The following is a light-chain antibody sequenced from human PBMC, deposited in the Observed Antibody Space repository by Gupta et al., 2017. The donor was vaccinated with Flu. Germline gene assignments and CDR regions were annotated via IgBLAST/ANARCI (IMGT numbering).Light chain of an antibody. CDR1: NSNIGINY. J-gene: IGLJ2*01. CDR3: ATWDDSLSAVV. Sequence: SVLPQPPSTPGPPGQRVTFSCSGGNSNIGINYVYWYQQLPGAAPNLIIYKSNQRPSGVPDRFSGSKSGTSASLAISGLRSEDEAEYYCATWDDSLSAVVFGGGTKLTVL. CDR2: KSN. V-gene: IGLV1-47*01.